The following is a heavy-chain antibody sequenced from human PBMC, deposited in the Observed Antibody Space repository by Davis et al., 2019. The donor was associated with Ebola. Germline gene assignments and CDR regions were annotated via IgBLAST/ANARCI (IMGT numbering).Heavy chain of an antibody. D-gene: IGHD5-18*01. Sequence: GESLKISCAASGFTFSSYSMNWVRQAPGKGLEWVSAISGSGGSTYYADSVKGRFTISRDNSKNTLYLQMNSLRAEDTAVYYCANCHGGDTSVFYYWGQGTLVTVSS. CDR1: GFTFSSYS. V-gene: IGHV3-23*01. CDR3: ANCHGGDTSVFYY. CDR2: ISGSGGST. J-gene: IGHJ4*02.